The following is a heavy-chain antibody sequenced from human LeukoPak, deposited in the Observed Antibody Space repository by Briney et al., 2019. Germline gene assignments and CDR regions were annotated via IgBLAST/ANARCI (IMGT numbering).Heavy chain of an antibody. CDR2: IWYDGSNK. D-gene: IGHD2-2*02. CDR3: ARDQSCSSTSCYRTLTF. Sequence: GRSLRLSCAASGFTFSSYGMHWVRQAPGKGLEWVAVIWYDGSNKYYADSVKGRFTISRDNSKSTLYLQMNSLRAEDTAVYYCARDQSCSSTSCYRTLTFWGQGTLVTVSS. V-gene: IGHV3-33*01. CDR1: GFTFSSYG. J-gene: IGHJ4*02.